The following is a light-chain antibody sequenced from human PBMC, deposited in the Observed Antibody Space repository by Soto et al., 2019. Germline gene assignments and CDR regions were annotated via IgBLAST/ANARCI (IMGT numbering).Light chain of an antibody. CDR1: QSVSYY. CDR3: QQRSYLFT. J-gene: IGKJ4*01. V-gene: IGKV3-11*01. Sequence: EIVLTQSPGTLSLSPGERATLSCRASQSVSYYLAWYQQKPGQAPRLLIYDASSWATGVPDRFSGSGSGTDFTLTINSLEPEDVAVYYCQQRSYLFTFGGGTKVDI. CDR2: DAS.